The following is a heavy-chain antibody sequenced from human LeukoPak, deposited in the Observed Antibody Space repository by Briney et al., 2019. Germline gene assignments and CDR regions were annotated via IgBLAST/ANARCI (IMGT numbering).Heavy chain of an antibody. J-gene: IGHJ4*02. CDR3: AKAPPPLCFWGGLGSNFDY. CDR2: IYYSGST. CDR1: GFTFSSYA. Sequence: GSLRLSCAASGFTFSSYAMSWVRQAPGKGLEWIGSIYYSGSTYYNPSLKSRVTISVDTSKNQFSLKLSSVTAADTAVYYCAKAPPPLCFWGGLGSNFDYWGQEPLATVSS. D-gene: IGHD3-16*01. V-gene: IGHV4-59*05.